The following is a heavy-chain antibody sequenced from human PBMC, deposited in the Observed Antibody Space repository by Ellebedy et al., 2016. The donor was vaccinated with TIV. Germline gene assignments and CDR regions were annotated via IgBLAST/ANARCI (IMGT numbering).Heavy chain of an antibody. CDR3: TRKKGYNCDY. CDR1: GLTLSDHY. Sequence: GESLKIPCAASGLTLSDHYMDWVRQAPGKGLEWVGRIRNKPNSDTTEYAASVKGRITISRDDSKNSLYLQMNSLRAEDTAVYYCTRKKGYNCDYWGQGALVTVSS. D-gene: IGHD5-18*01. J-gene: IGHJ4*02. V-gene: IGHV3-72*01. CDR2: IRNKPNSDTT.